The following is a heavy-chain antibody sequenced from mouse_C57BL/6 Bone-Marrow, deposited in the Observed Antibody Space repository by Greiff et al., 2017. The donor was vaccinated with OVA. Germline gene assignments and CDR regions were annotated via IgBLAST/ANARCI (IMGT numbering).Heavy chain of an antibody. V-gene: IGHV1-26*01. D-gene: IGHD2-4*01. J-gene: IGHJ1*03. Sequence: EVQLQQSGPELVKPGASVKISCKASGYTFTDYYMNWVKQSHGKSLEWIGDINPNNGGTSYNQKFKGKATLTVDKSSSTAYMELRSLTSEDSAVYYCARGDYDGDWYFDVWGTGTTVTVSS. CDR1: GYTFTDYY. CDR2: INPNNGGT. CDR3: ARGDYDGDWYFDV.